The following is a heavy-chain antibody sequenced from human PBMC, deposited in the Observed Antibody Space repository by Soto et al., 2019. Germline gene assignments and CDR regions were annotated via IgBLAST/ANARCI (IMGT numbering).Heavy chain of an antibody. D-gene: IGHD6-19*01. J-gene: IGHJ4*02. CDR2: IIPIFGTA. V-gene: IGHV1-69*06. CDR3: ARAHNSGWYGLFDY. CDR1: GGTFSSYA. Sequence: GASVQVSCKASGGTFSSYAISWVRPAPGKGLEWMGGIIPIFGTANYPQKFQGRVTITANKSTSTAYMELSSLRSEDTAVYYWARAHNSGWYGLFDYWGQGTLVTVSS.